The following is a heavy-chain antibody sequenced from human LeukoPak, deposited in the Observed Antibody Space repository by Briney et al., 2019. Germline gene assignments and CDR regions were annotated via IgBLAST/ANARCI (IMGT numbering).Heavy chain of an antibody. J-gene: IGHJ4*02. V-gene: IGHV3-23*01. CDR2: ITGTSSGT. Sequence: GGSLRLSCAASEFTFSNYAMAWVRQAPGKGLEWVSSITGTSSGTYYADSVKGRFTISRDNSKNTLYLQMNSLRAEDTAVYYCAKPRSDGSSSANFDYWGQGTLVTVSS. D-gene: IGHD6-6*01. CDR3: AKPRSDGSSSANFDY. CDR1: EFTFSNYA.